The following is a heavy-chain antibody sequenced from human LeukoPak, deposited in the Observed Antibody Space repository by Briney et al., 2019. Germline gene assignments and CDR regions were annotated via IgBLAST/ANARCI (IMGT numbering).Heavy chain of an antibody. CDR1: GGSISSGGYY. Sequence: SETLSLTCTVSGGSISSGGYYWSWIRQPPGKGLEWIGYIYHSGSTYYNPSLKSRVTISVDRSKNQFSLKLSSVTAADTAVYYCARDSSGDWFDPWGQGTLVTVSS. V-gene: IGHV4-30-2*01. J-gene: IGHJ5*02. CDR3: ARDSSGDWFDP. CDR2: IYHSGST. D-gene: IGHD6-25*01.